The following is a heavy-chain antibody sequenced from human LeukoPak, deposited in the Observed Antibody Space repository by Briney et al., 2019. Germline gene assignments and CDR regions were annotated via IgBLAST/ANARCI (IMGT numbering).Heavy chain of an antibody. CDR2: IYYSGST. Sequence: SETLSLTCTVSGGSISSSRYSWGWIRQPPGKGLEWIGSIYYSGSTYYNPSLKSRVTISVDTSKNQFSLKLSSVTAADTAVYYCARRTPVDFWSGYYTNHFDYWGQGTLVTVSS. J-gene: IGHJ4*02. CDR3: ARRTPVDFWSGYYTNHFDY. CDR1: GGSISSSRYS. V-gene: IGHV4-39*01. D-gene: IGHD3-3*01.